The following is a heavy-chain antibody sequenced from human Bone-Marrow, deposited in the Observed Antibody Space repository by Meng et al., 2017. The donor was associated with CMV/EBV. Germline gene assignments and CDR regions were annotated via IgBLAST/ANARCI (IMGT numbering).Heavy chain of an antibody. CDR3: ATIPDIVVVPAAISLGSDY. V-gene: IGHV1-2*02. J-gene: IGHJ4*02. CDR2: INPNSGGT. Sequence: ASVKVSCKASGGTFSSYAISWVRQAPGQGLEWMGWINPNSGGTNYAQKFQGRVTMTRYTSISTAYMELSRLRSDDTAVYYCATIPDIVVVPAAISLGSDYWGQGTLVTVSS. CDR1: GGTFSSYA. D-gene: IGHD2-2*01.